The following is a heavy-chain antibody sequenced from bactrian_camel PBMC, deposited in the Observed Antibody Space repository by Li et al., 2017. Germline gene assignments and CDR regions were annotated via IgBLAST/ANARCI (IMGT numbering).Heavy chain of an antibody. CDR2: LNYGTSP. D-gene: IGHD3*01. CDR1: GWTFGSRC. J-gene: IGHJ4*01. V-gene: IGHV3S55*01. Sequence: HVQLVESGGGSVQAGGSLRLSCAASGWTFGSRCQAWFRQAPGKEREGIAALNYGTSPVYADSVKGRFTISRDNAKDTLYLQMNSLKIEDTAVYYCALGSSRQATMTARGKGTQVTVS.